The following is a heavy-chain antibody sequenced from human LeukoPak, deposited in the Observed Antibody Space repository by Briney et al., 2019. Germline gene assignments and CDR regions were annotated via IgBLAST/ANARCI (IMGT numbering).Heavy chain of an antibody. CDR1: GGSISGSSYY. V-gene: IGHV4-39*07. CDR3: AREPSPYYYDSSGSN. CDR2: IYYSGST. Sequence: SSETLSLTCTVSGGSISGSSYYWGWIRQPSGKGLEWIGSIYYSGSTYYNPSLKSRVTISVDTSKNQFSLKLSSVTAADTAVYYCAREPSPYYYDSSGSNWGQGTLVTVSS. J-gene: IGHJ4*02. D-gene: IGHD3-22*01.